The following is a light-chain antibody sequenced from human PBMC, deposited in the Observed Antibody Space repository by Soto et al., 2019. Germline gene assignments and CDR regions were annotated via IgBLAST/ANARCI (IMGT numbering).Light chain of an antibody. CDR2: GAS. CDR1: QSVSSN. J-gene: IGKJ4*01. Sequence: EIVLMPSVAVSFVTQGERATLSCRASQSVSSNLAWYQQKPGQAPRLLIYGASTRATGIPARFSGSGSGTEFTLTISSLQSEDFAVYYCQQYNNWPLTFGGGTKVDIK. V-gene: IGKV3-15*01. CDR3: QQYNNWPLT.